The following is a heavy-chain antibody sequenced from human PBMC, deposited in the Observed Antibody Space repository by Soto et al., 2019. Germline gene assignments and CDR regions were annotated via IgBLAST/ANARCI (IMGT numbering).Heavy chain of an antibody. J-gene: IGHJ4*02. Sequence: EVQLLESGGGLVQPGGSLRLSCAASGFTFSSYAMSWVRQAPGKGLEWVSAISGSGGSTYYADSVKGRFTFSRDNSKNTLSLQMTSLRAEDTAVYYCARRTSSWSFDYWGQGTLVTVSS. V-gene: IGHV3-23*01. CDR3: ARRTSSWSFDY. D-gene: IGHD6-13*01. CDR2: ISGSGGST. CDR1: GFTFSSYA.